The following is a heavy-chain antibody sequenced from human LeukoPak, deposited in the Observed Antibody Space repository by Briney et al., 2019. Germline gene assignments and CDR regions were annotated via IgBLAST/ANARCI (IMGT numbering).Heavy chain of an antibody. J-gene: IGHJ4*02. D-gene: IGHD6-13*01. CDR2: INPNSGGT. V-gene: IGHV1-2*02. Sequence: ASVKVSCKASGYTFTGYYMHWVRQAPGQGLEWIGWINPNSGGTNYAQKFQGRVTMTRDTSISTAYMELSRLRSDDTAVYYCARETYSSSWTTSDYWGQGTLVTVSS. CDR1: GYTFTGYY. CDR3: ARETYSSSWTTSDY.